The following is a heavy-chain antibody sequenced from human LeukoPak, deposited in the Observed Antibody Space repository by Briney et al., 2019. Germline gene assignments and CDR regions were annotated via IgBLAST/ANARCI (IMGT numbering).Heavy chain of an antibody. CDR1: GGSISSYY. CDR3: ARGGSSGYYYG. CDR2: LYTSGST. J-gene: IGHJ4*02. Sequence: PSEALSLTCTVSGGSISSYYWSWIRQPAGKGLEWIGRLYTSGSTNYNPSLKSRVTMSVDTSKNQFSLKLTSMTAADTAVYYCARGGSSGYYYGWGQGTLVTVSS. V-gene: IGHV4-4*07. D-gene: IGHD3-22*01.